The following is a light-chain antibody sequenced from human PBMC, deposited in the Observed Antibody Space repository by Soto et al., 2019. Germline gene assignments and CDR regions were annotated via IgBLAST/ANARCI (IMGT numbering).Light chain of an antibody. CDR3: QQYYSTPLT. Sequence: DIVMTQSPDSLAVSLGERATINCKSSQTVLYSSNNKNYLSWYQQKPGQHPKLLIYWASIRQSVVPDRFSGSGSGTDFTLTIRSLQAEDGAVYYCQQYYSTPLTFGGGNKVELK. CDR1: QTVLYSSNNKNY. J-gene: IGKJ4*01. CDR2: WAS. V-gene: IGKV4-1*01.